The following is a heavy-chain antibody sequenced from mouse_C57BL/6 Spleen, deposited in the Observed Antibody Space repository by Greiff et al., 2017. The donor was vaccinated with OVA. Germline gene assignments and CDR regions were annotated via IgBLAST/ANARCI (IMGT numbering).Heavy chain of an antibody. CDR3: ARGGYLYAMDY. Sequence: VQLQQSGPELVKPGASVKISCKASGYAFSSSWMNWVKQRPGKGLEWIGRIYPGDGDTNYNGKFKGKATLTADKSSSTAYMQLSSLTSEDSAVYFCARGGYLYAMDYWGQGTSVTVSS. D-gene: IGHD2-2*01. V-gene: IGHV1-82*01. J-gene: IGHJ4*01. CDR1: GYAFSSSW. CDR2: IYPGDGDT.